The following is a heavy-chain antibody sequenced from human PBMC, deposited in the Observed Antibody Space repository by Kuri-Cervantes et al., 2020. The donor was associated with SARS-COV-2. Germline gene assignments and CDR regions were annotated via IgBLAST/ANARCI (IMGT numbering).Heavy chain of an antibody. J-gene: IGHJ4*02. CDR2: IIPIFGTA. V-gene: IGHV1-69*13. Sequence: SVKVSCKASGYTFTGYYMHWVRQAPGQGLEWMGGIIPIFGTANYAQKFQGRVTITADESTSTAYTELSSLRSEDTAVYYCARGGNNWGFSQDYWGQGTLVTVSS. CDR3: ARGGNNWGFSQDY. D-gene: IGHD7-27*01. CDR1: GYTFTGYY.